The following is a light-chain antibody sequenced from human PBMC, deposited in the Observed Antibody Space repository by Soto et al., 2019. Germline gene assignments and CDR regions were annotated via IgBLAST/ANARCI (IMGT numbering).Light chain of an antibody. Sequence: HSVLTQPPSVSGAPRQRVTIACTGSSSNIGAGYDVHRYHQLPGTAPKLLIYGNSNRPSGVPDRFSGSKSGTSASLAITGLQAEDESDYYCQPYDGSVSSYVVRTG. J-gene: IGLJ1*01. CDR2: GNS. CDR1: SSNIGAGYD. CDR3: QPYDGSVSSYV. V-gene: IGLV1-40*01.